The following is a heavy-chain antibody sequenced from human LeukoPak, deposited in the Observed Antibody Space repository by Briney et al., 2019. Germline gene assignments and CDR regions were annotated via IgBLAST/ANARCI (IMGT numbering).Heavy chain of an antibody. CDR3: ARVAPGYTGYSSAWYTDY. J-gene: IGHJ4*02. Sequence: GGSLRLSCAASGFIFSSNTMMWDRQAPGKGLEYVSSITSSSSYIYYADSVKGQFTISRDNAKNSLYLQMNSLRAEDTAVYYCARVAPGYTGYSSAWYTDYWGQGTLVSVSS. V-gene: IGHV3-21*01. D-gene: IGHD6-19*01. CDR2: ITSSSSYI. CDR1: GFIFSSNT.